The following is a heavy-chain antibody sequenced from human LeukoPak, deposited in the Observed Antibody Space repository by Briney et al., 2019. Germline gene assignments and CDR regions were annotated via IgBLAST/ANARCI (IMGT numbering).Heavy chain of an antibody. Sequence: GGSLRLSCAASGLTFSSYSMNWVRQAPGKGLEWVSYISSSSTIYYADSVKGRFTISRDNAKNSLYLQMNSLRAEDTAVYYCARELDDSSGYYHYYFDYWGQGTLVTVSS. CDR2: ISSSSTI. J-gene: IGHJ4*02. D-gene: IGHD3-22*01. V-gene: IGHV3-48*04. CDR1: GLTFSSYS. CDR3: ARELDDSSGYYHYYFDY.